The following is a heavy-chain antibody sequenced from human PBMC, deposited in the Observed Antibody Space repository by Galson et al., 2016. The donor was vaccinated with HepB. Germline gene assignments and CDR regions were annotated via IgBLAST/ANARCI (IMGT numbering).Heavy chain of an antibody. Sequence: ETLSLTCVVSGGSISSNNWWSWLRQPPGKGLEWIGEIYHTGPTNSNPSPQSRVTISLDKSKNQFSLKLRYVTAADTAVYYCAPLGYCSGDTCHRVYWGQGTLVTVSS. CDR1: GGSISSNNW. CDR2: IYHTGPT. V-gene: IGHV4-4*02. D-gene: IGHD2-15*01. J-gene: IGHJ4*02. CDR3: APLGYCSGDTCHRVY.